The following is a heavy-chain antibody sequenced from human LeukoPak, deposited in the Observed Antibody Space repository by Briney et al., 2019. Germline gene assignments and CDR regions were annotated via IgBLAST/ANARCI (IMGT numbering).Heavy chain of an antibody. CDR1: GGSISSGDYY. V-gene: IGHV4-31*03. CDR3: ATYYYGSGMNSFDY. J-gene: IGHJ4*02. CDR2: IYYSGST. D-gene: IGHD3-10*01. Sequence: SETLSLTCTVSGGSISSGDYYWSWNRQHPGKGPEWIGYIYYSGSTHYNPSLKSRVTISVDTSKNRFSLKLNSVTAADTAVYYCATYYYGSGMNSFDYWGQGTLVTVSS.